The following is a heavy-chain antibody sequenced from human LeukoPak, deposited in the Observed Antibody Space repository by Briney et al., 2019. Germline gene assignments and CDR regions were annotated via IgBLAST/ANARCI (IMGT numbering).Heavy chain of an antibody. V-gene: IGHV4-59*08. CDR1: GGSISSYY. J-gene: IGHJ4*02. D-gene: IGHD3-10*01. CDR2: IYYSGST. Sequence: SETLSLTCTVSGGSISSYYWSWIRQPPGKGLEWIGYIYYSGSTNYNPSLKSRVTISVDTSKNQFSLKLSSVTAADTAVYYCASTKRITMVRGAIYYFDYWGQGTLVTVSS. CDR3: ASTKRITMVRGAIYYFDY.